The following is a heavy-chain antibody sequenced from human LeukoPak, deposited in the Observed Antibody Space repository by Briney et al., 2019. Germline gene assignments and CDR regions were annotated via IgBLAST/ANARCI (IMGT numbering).Heavy chain of an antibody. D-gene: IGHD7-27*01. V-gene: IGHV3-23*01. CDR2: IRESGGNT. CDR1: GFTFDRYA. J-gene: IGHJ4*02. Sequence: PGGSLRLSCAASGFTFDRYAMTWVRQTPGKGLEWVSGIRESGGNTYYADSVKGRFTISRDNSENTLYLQMSGLRAEDTAVYHCAKGTGDTGYYFDYWGQGTLVTVSS. CDR3: AKGTGDTGYYFDY.